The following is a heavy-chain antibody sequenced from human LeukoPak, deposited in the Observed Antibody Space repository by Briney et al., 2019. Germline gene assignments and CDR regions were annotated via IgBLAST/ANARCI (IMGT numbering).Heavy chain of an antibody. V-gene: IGHV3-74*01. CDR1: GFSVSTTW. Sequence: GGSLRLSCAASGFSVSTTWMHWVRQAPGKGLEGVALIYSDSSRRTYADSVKGRFTISRDNAKNTVYLQMSRLRVEDTAVYFCTKDAGYASDYWGQGILGPVSS. D-gene: IGHD2-15*01. CDR3: TKDAGYASDY. J-gene: IGHJ4*02. CDR2: IYSDSSRR.